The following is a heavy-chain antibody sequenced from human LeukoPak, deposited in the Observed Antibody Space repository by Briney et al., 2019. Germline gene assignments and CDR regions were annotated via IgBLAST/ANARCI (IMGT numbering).Heavy chain of an antibody. J-gene: IGHJ4*02. Sequence: SETLSLTCIVSGGSISYYYWSWIRQPPGKGLEWIGNIYYSGSTNYNPSLKSRVTISVDTSKSHFSLKLNSVTAADTAVYYCARARDSGSTYFDYWGQGSQVTVSS. V-gene: IGHV4-59*01. CDR2: IYYSGST. CDR1: GGSISYYY. D-gene: IGHD3-10*01. CDR3: ARARDSGSTYFDY.